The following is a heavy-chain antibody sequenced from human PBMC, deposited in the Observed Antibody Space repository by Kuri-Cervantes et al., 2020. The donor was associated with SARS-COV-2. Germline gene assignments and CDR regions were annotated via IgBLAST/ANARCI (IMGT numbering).Heavy chain of an antibody. CDR1: GFIFSDYY. V-gene: IGHV3-11*04. J-gene: IGHJ4*02. CDR2: IGPTGTTK. Sequence: GGSLRLSCTASGFIFSDYYMTWIRQARGKGLEWVSNIGPTGTTKYYADSVKGRFTISRDNAKNSLYLQMNSLRAEDTAVYYCANTLVWGVDYWGQGTLVTVSS. CDR3: ANTLVWGVDY. D-gene: IGHD7-27*01.